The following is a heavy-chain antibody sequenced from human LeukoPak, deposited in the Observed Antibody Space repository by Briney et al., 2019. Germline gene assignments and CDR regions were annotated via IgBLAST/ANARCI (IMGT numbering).Heavy chain of an antibody. Sequence: GGSLRLSCAASGFTVSSNYMSWVRQAPGKGLEWVSVIYSGGSTYYADSVKGRFTISRDNSKNTLYLQMNGLRAEDTAVYYCAREIAVAGPRAFDYWGQGTLVTVSS. CDR2: IYSGGST. CDR3: AREIAVAGPRAFDY. J-gene: IGHJ4*02. CDR1: GFTVSSNY. D-gene: IGHD6-19*01. V-gene: IGHV3-53*01.